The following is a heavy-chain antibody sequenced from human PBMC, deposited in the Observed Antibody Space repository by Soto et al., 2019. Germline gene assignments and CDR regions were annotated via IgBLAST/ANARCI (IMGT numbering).Heavy chain of an antibody. J-gene: IGHJ4*02. V-gene: IGHV3-30-3*01. CDR1: GFTFSSYA. CDR2: ISYDGSNK. CDR3: AXXXXXXTSDY. Sequence: QVQLVESGGGVVQPGRSLRLSCAASGFTFSSYAMHWVRQAPGKGLEWVAVISYDGSNKYYADSVKGRFTISRDNSKNTLYLQMISLRAXDTAVYXCAXXXXXXTSDYWGQGTLVTVSS.